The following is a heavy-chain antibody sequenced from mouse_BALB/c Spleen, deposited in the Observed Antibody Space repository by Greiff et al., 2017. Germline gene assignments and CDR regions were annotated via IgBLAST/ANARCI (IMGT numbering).Heavy chain of an antibody. V-gene: IGHV5-12-1*01. D-gene: IGHD2-4*01. CDR1: GFAFSSYD. CDR2: ISSGGGST. CDR3: ARHKRSTMIPFDY. J-gene: IGHJ2*01. Sequence: DVKLVESGGGLVKPGGSLKLSCAASGFAFSSYDMSWVRQTPEKRLEWVAYISSGGGSTYYPDTVKGRFTISRDNAKNTLYLQMSSLKSEDTAMYYCARHKRSTMIPFDYWGQGTTLTVSS.